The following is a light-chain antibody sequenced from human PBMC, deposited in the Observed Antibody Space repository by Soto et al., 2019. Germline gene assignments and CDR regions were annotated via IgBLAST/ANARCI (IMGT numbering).Light chain of an antibody. V-gene: IGKV3D-15*01. Sequence: EIVMTQSPATLSVSPGERATLSCRASQSVSSNLAWYQQKPGQAPTLLIYGASIRAAGIPDRFSGSGSGTEFTLTISSLQSEDFAVYYCQQYNNWPLTFGQGTRLEIK. CDR1: QSVSSN. CDR2: GAS. CDR3: QQYNNWPLT. J-gene: IGKJ5*01.